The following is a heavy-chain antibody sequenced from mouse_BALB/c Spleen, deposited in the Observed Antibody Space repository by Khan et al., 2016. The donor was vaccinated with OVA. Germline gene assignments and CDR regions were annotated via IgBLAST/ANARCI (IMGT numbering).Heavy chain of an antibody. CDR2: INPSNTYT. CDR3: VSSGAYYRYDGYFDV. Sequence: QVQLQQSGAELARPGASVKMSCKASGYTFTSYTMHWVKQRPGQGLEWIGYINPSNTYTNYNQKFKDKATLTADKSSNTAYRQLSSLTSEDSAVYYGVSSGAYYRYDGYFDVWGAGTTVTVSS. D-gene: IGHD2-14*01. CDR1: GYTFTSYT. V-gene: IGHV1-4*01. J-gene: IGHJ1*01.